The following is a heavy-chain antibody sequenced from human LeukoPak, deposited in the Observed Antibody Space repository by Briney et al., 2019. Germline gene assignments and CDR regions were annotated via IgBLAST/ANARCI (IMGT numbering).Heavy chain of an antibody. Sequence: GESLRLSCAASGFTVSSNYMSWVRQAPGKGLEWVSVIWSYYSSNSADSVKGRFTIARENSRNTLFLQMNSLRAEVTAVYYCARDRLGYCNNGVCYRGLNARDAFDIWGQGTMLTDS. J-gene: IGHJ3*02. D-gene: IGHD2-8*01. CDR2: IWSYYSS. CDR3: ARDRLGYCNNGVCYRGLNARDAFDI. V-gene: IGHV3-66*01. CDR1: GFTVSSNY.